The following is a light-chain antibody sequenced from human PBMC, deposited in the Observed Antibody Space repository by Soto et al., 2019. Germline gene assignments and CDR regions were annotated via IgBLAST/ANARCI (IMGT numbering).Light chain of an antibody. Sequence: EIVLTQSPATLSLSPGERATLSCRASQSVSSYLAWYQQKPGQAPRLLIYDASNRATGIPARFSGSGSGTDFTLTISSLEPEDFAVYYCQQSSNGPFTFGPGTKVDSK. J-gene: IGKJ3*01. CDR2: DAS. CDR3: QQSSNGPFT. CDR1: QSVSSY. V-gene: IGKV3-11*01.